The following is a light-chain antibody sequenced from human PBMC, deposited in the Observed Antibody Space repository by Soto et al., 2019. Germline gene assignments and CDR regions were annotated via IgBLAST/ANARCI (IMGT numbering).Light chain of an antibody. Sequence: DIQMTQSPSSLSASVGDRVTITCRASQGISVYLAWYQQKPGNIPKLLIFAASTLQSGVPSRFSDSGSGTDFTLTISSLQPEDVATYFCQKYDRAPFTFGPGT. V-gene: IGKV1-27*01. CDR3: QKYDRAPFT. CDR1: QGISVY. J-gene: IGKJ3*01. CDR2: AAS.